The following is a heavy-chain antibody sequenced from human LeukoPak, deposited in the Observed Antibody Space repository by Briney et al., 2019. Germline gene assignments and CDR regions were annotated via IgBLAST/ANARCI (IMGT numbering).Heavy chain of an antibody. CDR2: INHSGSS. J-gene: IGHJ3*02. V-gene: IGHV4-34*01. D-gene: IGHD1-26*01. Sequence: SETLSLTCAVYGGSFSGYYWSWIRQPPWKGLEWIGEINHSGSSNYNPSLKSRVTISVDTSKNQFSLKLSSVTAADTAVYYCARTGVGAKAFDIWGPGTMVSVSS. CDR3: ARTGVGAKAFDI. CDR1: GGSFSGYY.